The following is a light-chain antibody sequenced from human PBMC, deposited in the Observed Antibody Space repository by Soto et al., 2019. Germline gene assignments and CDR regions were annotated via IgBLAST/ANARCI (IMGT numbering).Light chain of an antibody. CDR3: SSYTSSSAYV. Sequence: SVLTQPASVSGSPGQSITISCTGNSSDVGGYNYVSWYQQHAGKAPKLMIYEVNNRPSGVSNCFSGSKSGNTASLTISGLQAEDEADSYCSSYTSSSAYVFGTGTKVTVL. CDR2: EVN. CDR1: SSDVGGYNY. V-gene: IGLV2-14*01. J-gene: IGLJ1*01.